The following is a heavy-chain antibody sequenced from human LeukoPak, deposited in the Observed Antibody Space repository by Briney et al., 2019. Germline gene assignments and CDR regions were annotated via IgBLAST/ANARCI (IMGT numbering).Heavy chain of an antibody. Sequence: SETLSLTCTVSGGSISSSSYYWGWIRQPPGKGLEWIGSIYYSGSTYYNPSLKSRVTISVDTSKNQFSLKLSSVTAADTAVYYCASEIYCSSTSWAEYYFDYWGQGTLVTVSS. V-gene: IGHV4-39*01. CDR1: GGSISSSSYY. CDR2: IYYSGST. J-gene: IGHJ4*02. D-gene: IGHD2-2*01. CDR3: ASEIYCSSTSWAEYYFDY.